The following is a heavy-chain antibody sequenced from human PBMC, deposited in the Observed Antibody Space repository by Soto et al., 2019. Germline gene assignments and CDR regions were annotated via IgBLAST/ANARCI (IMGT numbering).Heavy chain of an antibody. CDR1: GFTFSTYG. J-gene: IGHJ4*02. CDR2: ISYDGGSK. D-gene: IGHD2-21*01. CDR3: AKEQLAMSVVVADYFDS. Sequence: GGSLRVSCAASGFTFSTYGIHWVRQAPGKGLEWVALISYDGGSKYYGDSVKGRFIISRDNSHNTVSLQMNSLRADDTAVYFCAKEQLAMSVVVADYFDSWGQGTLVTGSS. V-gene: IGHV3-30*18.